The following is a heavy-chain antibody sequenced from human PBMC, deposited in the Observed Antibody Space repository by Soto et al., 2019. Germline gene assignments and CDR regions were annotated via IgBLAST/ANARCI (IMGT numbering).Heavy chain of an antibody. CDR3: ARRRRGYCSSTSCYAGWFDP. Sequence: ETLSLTCAVYGGCFSGYYWSWIRQPPGKGLEWIGEINHSGSTNYNPSLKSRVTISVDTSKNQFSLKLSSVTAAQTAVYYCARRRRGYCSSTSCYAGWFDPWGQGTLVTVSS. CDR1: GGCFSGYY. J-gene: IGHJ5*02. D-gene: IGHD2-2*01. CDR2: INHSGST. V-gene: IGHV4-34*01.